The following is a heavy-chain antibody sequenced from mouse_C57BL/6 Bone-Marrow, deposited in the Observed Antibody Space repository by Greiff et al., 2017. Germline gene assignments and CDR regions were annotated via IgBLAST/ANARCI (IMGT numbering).Heavy chain of an antibody. D-gene: IGHD4-1*01. CDR3: AREGELVYFDY. CDR1: GYTFTNYW. V-gene: IGHV1-63*01. Sequence: QVQLKQSGAELVRPGTSVKMSCKASGYTFTNYWIGWAKQRPGHGLEWIGDIYPGGGYTTYNEKFKGKATLTADKSSSTAYRQFSSLTSEDSAIYYCAREGELVYFDYWGQGTTLTVAS. J-gene: IGHJ2*01. CDR2: IYPGGGYT.